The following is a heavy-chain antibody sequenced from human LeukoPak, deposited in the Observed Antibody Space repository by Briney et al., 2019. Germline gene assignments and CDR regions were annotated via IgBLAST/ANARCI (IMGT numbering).Heavy chain of an antibody. CDR3: ARGPSGYHNT. CDR1: GGSISSSSYY. D-gene: IGHD5-12*01. CDR2: IYYSGST. V-gene: IGHV4-39*07. Sequence: SETLSLTCTVSGGSISSSSYYWGWIRQPPGRGLEWVGSIYYSGSTYYNPSLKSRVTISVDTSKNQFSLKLSSVTAADTAVYYCARGPSGYHNTGGQGTLVTVSS. J-gene: IGHJ4*02.